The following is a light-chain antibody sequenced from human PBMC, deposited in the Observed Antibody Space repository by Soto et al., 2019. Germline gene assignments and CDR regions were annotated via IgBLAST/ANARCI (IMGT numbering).Light chain of an antibody. J-gene: IGLJ1*01. CDR3: CSYAGGSTYV. V-gene: IGLV2-23*01. CDR2: EGA. CDR1: NSDVGGYNL. Sequence: QSVLTQPASVSGSPGQSITISCTGTNSDVGGYNLVSWYQQHPGKAPKLIIYEGAKRPSGISSRFSGSKSRNTAYLTISGLQAEDEADYYCCSYAGGSTYVFGTGTKLTVL.